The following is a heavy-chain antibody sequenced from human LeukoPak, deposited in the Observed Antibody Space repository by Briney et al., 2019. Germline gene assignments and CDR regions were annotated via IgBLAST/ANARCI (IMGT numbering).Heavy chain of an antibody. Sequence: GGSLRLSCAASGFSFSSYGMHWVRQAPGKGLEWVAVISYDGSNKYYADSVKGRFTISRDNSMNTLYLQMNSLRDEDTAVYYCAQAWRWLQLNYWGQGTLVTVSS. CDR3: AQAWRWLQLNY. D-gene: IGHD5-24*01. CDR1: GFSFSSYG. V-gene: IGHV3-30*18. J-gene: IGHJ4*02. CDR2: ISYDGSNK.